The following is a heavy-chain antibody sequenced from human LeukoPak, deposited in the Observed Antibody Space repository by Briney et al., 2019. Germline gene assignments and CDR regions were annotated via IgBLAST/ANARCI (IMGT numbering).Heavy chain of an antibody. CDR1: GFTFSSYA. D-gene: IGHD3-22*01. CDR2: FSGSGGTT. Sequence: GGSLTLSCAPSGFTFSSYAMSWVRQARGEGLEWVSAFSGSGGTTYYADSVKGRLTISRDNSKNTLYLQMTSLRAEHTAVYYCASDYYYDSSGYHPSDPWGQGTLVTVSS. CDR3: ASDYYYDSSGYHPSDP. J-gene: IGHJ5*01. V-gene: IGHV3-23*01.